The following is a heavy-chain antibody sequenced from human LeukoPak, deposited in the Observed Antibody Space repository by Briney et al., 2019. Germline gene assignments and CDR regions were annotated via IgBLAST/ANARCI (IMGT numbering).Heavy chain of an antibody. CDR3: ARGPNYPSPSPFDY. CDR1: GGSITKNGYY. CDR2: MHYSGST. Sequence: TSETLSLTCSVSGGSITKNGYYWGWIRQSPEKGLEWIGSMHYSGSTYYNPSLNSRVTISVDTSKNQFSLKLSSVTAADTAVYYCARGPNYPSPSPFDYWGQGTLVTVSS. V-gene: IGHV4-39*07. D-gene: IGHD5-24*01. J-gene: IGHJ4*02.